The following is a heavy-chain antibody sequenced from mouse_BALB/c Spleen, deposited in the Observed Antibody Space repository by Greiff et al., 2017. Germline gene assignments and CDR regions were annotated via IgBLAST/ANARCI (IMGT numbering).Heavy chain of an antibody. CDR2: IWAGGST. CDR1: GFSLTSYG. D-gene: IGHD1-2*01. V-gene: IGHV2-9*02. Sequence: VKLQESGPGLVAPSQSLSITCTVSGFSLTSYGVHWVRQPPGKGLEWLGVIWAGGSTNYNSALMSRLSISKDNSKSQVFLKMNSLQTDDTAMYYCASPSLLRLRGGAMDYWGQGTSVTVSS. J-gene: IGHJ4*01. CDR3: ASPSLLRLRGGAMDY.